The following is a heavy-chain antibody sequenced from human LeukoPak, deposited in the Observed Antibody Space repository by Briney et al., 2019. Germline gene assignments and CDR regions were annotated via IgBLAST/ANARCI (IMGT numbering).Heavy chain of an antibody. CDR2: IIPIFGTA. CDR1: GYTFTSYG. D-gene: IGHD2-15*01. Sequence: SVKVSCKASGYTFTSYGISWVRQAPGQGLEWMGGIIPIFGTANYAQKFQGRVTITADESTSTAYMELSSLRSEDTAVYYCARQVVVVVAATGPFDYWGQGTLVTVSS. J-gene: IGHJ4*02. CDR3: ARQVVVVVAATGPFDY. V-gene: IGHV1-69*13.